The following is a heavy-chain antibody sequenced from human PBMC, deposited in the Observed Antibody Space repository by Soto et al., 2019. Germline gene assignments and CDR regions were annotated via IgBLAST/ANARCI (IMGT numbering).Heavy chain of an antibody. J-gene: IGHJ4*02. CDR2: ISYDGSTQ. CDR3: LTGDLWFVETY. V-gene: IGHV3-30-3*01. Sequence: QVQLVESGGGVVQPGRSPRLSCAASGFTFSTHAMQWVRQAPGKGLEWVTLISYDGSTQYYADSVKGRFTISRDNSKNPMYLQMNGLRAEDTAVYYCLTGDLWFVETYWGQGTLSTGSP. CDR1: GFTFSTHA. D-gene: IGHD3-10*01.